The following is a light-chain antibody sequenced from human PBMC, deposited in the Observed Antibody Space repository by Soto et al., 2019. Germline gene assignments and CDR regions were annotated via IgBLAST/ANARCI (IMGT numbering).Light chain of an antibody. CDR2: GTS. CDR3: HQYNASPRT. J-gene: IGKJ1*01. V-gene: IGKV3-15*01. CDR1: QNISRS. Sequence: EIVMTQSPVILYMSPSARATXXFRASQNISRSLAWYQEKPGQGPSLLIYGTSTRAGGVPARFSGRGSGTEFTLTITSLQSEDFAVYYCHQYNASPRTFGQLTKLDIK.